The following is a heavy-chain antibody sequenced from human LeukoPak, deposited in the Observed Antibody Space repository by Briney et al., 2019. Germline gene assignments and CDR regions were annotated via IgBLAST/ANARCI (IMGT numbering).Heavy chain of an antibody. CDR2: ISAYNGNT. D-gene: IGHD3-10*01. Sequence: GASVKVSCKASGYTFTSYGISWVRQAPGQGLEWMGWISAYNGNTNYAQKLQGRVTMTTDTSTSTAYMELRSLRSDDTAVYYCARGGFRRKNRAIGELLFVLGFDYWGQGTLVTVSS. CDR3: ARGGFRRKNRAIGELLFVLGFDY. V-gene: IGHV1-18*01. J-gene: IGHJ4*02. CDR1: GYTFTSYG.